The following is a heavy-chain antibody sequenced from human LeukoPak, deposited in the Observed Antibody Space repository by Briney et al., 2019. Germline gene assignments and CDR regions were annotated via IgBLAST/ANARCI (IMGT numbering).Heavy chain of an antibody. J-gene: IGHJ3*02. CDR1: GFSLSTSGAG. Sequence: SGATLVNPTQTLTLTCTFSGFSLSTSGAGMGWIRQPPGKALEWLALLYCDDDERYSPSMKNSLTIIKHTTKSHVVLTMTNMDSVDTATDYRAHLDYEDYPTDDAFHIWGQGTMVTVSS. V-gene: IGHV2-5*02. D-gene: IGHD4-17*01. CDR2: LYCDDDE. CDR3: AHLDYEDYPTDDAFHI.